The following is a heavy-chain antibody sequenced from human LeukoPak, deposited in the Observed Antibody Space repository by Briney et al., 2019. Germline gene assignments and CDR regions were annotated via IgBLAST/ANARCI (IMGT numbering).Heavy chain of an antibody. CDR1: GFTVSGGY. V-gene: IGHV3-33*08. Sequence: GGSLRLSCAASGFTVSGGYMSWVRQAPGKGLEWVAVIWFDGSNKYYADSVKGRFAISRDDSKNTMYLQMNGLRAEDTAVYYCARDRGIAVAGLDYWGQGTLVTVSS. D-gene: IGHD6-19*01. J-gene: IGHJ4*02. CDR3: ARDRGIAVAGLDY. CDR2: IWFDGSNK.